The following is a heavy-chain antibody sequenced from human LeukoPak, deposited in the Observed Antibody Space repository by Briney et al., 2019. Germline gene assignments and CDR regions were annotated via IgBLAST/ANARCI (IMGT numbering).Heavy chain of an antibody. J-gene: IGHJ4*02. D-gene: IGHD4-17*01. CDR3: ARGTVTTNDY. CDR1: GYTFTGYY. V-gene: IGHV1-2*06. Sequence: ASVKVSCKASGYTFTGYYMHWVRQAPGQGLEWMGRINPNSGGTNYAQKFQGRVTMTRDTSIGTAYMKLSRLRSDDTAVYYCARGTVTTNDYWGQGTLVTVSS. CDR2: INPNSGGT.